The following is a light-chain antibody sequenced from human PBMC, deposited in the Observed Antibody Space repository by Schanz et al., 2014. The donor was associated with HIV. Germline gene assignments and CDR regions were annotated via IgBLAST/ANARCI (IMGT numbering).Light chain of an antibody. CDR2: ATS. CDR3: HFFGNSGGT. V-gene: IGKV3-20*01. Sequence: EIVLTQSPGSLSLSPGGRATLSCGASQRLSSSYLAWYQQKRDQPPRLVIYATSTRAAGIPDRFSGSGSGTDFSLTISRLEPEDFAVYYCHFFGNSGGTFGGGTKV. CDR1: QRLSSSY. J-gene: IGKJ4*01.